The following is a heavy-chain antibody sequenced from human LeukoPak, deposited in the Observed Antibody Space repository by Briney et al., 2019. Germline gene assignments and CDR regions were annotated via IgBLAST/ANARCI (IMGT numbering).Heavy chain of an antibody. CDR1: GFTFNTHA. Sequence: GGSLRLSCAASGFTFNTHAMSWVRQAPGKGLEWVSSISGSGGNTYYADSVKGRFTMSRDNSKNTLSLQMNSLRGEDTAVYYGVKRAKASRNYDMLTRFDIDGWGKGTTVTAAS. CDR2: ISGSGGNT. CDR3: VKRAKASRNYDMLTRFDIDG. D-gene: IGHD3-9*01. V-gene: IGHV3-23*01. J-gene: IGHJ6*04.